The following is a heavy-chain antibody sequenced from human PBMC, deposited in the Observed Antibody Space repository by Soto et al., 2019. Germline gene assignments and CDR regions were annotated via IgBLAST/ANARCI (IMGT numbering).Heavy chain of an antibody. CDR1: GFTFSSYG. CDR2: IWYDGSNK. Sequence: QVQLVESGGGVVQPGRSLRLSCAASGFTFSSYGMHWVRQAPGKGLEWVAVIWYDGSNKYYADSVKGRFSISRDNSKNTLYLQMNSLGAEDTAVYYCARDEYYDYVWGSSNWFDPWGQGTLVTVSS. CDR3: ARDEYYDYVWGSSNWFDP. J-gene: IGHJ5*02. D-gene: IGHD3-16*01. V-gene: IGHV3-33*01.